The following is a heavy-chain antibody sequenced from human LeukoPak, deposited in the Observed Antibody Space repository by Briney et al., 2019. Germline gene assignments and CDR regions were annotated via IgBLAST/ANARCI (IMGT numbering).Heavy chain of an antibody. J-gene: IGHJ4*02. Sequence: ASVTVSCKASGYTFTGYYMHWVRQAPGQGLEWMGWINPNSGGTNYAQKFQGRVTMTRDTSISTAYMELSRLRSDDTAVYYCARGPNIAAAGHNFDYWGQGTLVTVSS. CDR1: GYTFTGYY. D-gene: IGHD6-13*01. V-gene: IGHV1-2*02. CDR2: INPNSGGT. CDR3: ARGPNIAAAGHNFDY.